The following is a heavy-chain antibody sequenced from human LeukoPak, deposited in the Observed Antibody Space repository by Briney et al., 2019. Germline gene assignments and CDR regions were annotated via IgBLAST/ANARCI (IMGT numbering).Heavy chain of an antibody. CDR3: ARNNYFDY. V-gene: IGHV3-7*01. Sequence: GGSLRLSCAASGFTFSHSWMSWVRQAPGKGLEWVANIKQDGSEKFYVDSVKGRFTISRDNAKNSLYLQMNSLRAEDTAVCYCARNNYFDYWGQGTLVTVSS. CDR2: IKQDGSEK. J-gene: IGHJ4*02. CDR1: GFTFSHSW.